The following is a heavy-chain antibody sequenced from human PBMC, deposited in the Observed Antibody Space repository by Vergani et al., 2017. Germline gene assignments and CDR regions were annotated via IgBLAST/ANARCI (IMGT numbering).Heavy chain of an antibody. V-gene: IGHV3-21*01. CDR2: ISSSSSYI. CDR3: AKGSNQWLVRASFDY. Sequence: EVQLVESGGGLVQPGGSLRLSCAASGFTFSSYSMNWVRQAPGKGLEWVSSISSSSSYIYYADSVKGRFTISRDNAKNSLYLQMNSLRAEDTAVYYCAKGSNQWLVRASFDYWGQGTLVTVSS. CDR1: GFTFSSYS. D-gene: IGHD6-19*01. J-gene: IGHJ4*02.